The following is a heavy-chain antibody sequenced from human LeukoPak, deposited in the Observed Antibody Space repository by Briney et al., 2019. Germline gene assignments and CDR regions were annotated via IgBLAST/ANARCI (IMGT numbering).Heavy chain of an antibody. CDR1: GFTFSSYA. Sequence: PVGSLRLSCAASGFTFSSYAMHWVRQAPGKGLEWVAVISYDGSNKYYADSVRGRFTISRDNSKNTLYLQMNSLRAEDTAVYYCARSASDYWGQGTLVTVSS. CDR3: ARSASDY. CDR2: ISYDGSNK. J-gene: IGHJ4*02. V-gene: IGHV3-30-3*01.